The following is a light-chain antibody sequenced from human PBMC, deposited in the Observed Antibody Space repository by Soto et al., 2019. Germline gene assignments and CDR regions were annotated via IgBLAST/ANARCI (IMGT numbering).Light chain of an antibody. J-gene: IGLJ1*01. V-gene: IGLV2-11*01. CDR1: SSDVGGYNY. CDR3: CSYAGSYTYV. Sequence: QSVLTHPRSVSGSPGQSVTISCTGTSSDVGGYNYVSWYQQHPGKAPKLIIYDVNRRPSGVPDRFSGSKSGNTASLTISGLQAEDEADYYCCSYAGSYTYVLGTGTKVTVL. CDR2: DVN.